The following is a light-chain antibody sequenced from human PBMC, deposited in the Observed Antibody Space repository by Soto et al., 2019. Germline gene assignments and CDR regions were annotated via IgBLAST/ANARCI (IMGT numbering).Light chain of an antibody. CDR2: DAS. CDR1: QSVSSSY. J-gene: IGKJ4*02. Sequence: EMVLTQSPGTLSLYPEVRATLSCMARQSVSSSYLAWYQQKPGQAPRLLIYDASNSATGIRARFSGSGSGTAFTLTIRSPEPEEFDVYYCHQYGSRRTFGRGTKMDIK. V-gene: IGKV3-20*01. CDR3: HQYGSRRT.